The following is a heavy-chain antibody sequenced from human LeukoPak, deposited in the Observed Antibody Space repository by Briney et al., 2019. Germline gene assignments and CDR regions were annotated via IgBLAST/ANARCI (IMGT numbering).Heavy chain of an antibody. CDR3: AKGWQGYYTTWLDS. CDR1: GGSFSGYY. CDR2: ISGSGDNT. D-gene: IGHD3-10*01. Sequence: ETLSLTCAVYGGSFSGYYWSWIRQPPGKGLEWVSVISGSGDNTYYADSVKGRFTTSRDNFKNTLYLQMNSLRAEDTAVYYCAKGWQGYYTTWLDSWGQGTLVTVSS. J-gene: IGHJ4*02. V-gene: IGHV3-23*01.